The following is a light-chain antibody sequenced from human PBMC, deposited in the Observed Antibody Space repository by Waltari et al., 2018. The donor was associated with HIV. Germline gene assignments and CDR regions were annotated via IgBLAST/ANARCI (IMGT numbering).Light chain of an antibody. CDR1: TSDIGGYNY. CDR2: DVT. J-gene: IGLJ1*01. Sequence: QSALTQPPSASGSPGQSVTISCTGTTSDIGGYNYVSWYQQHPGEAPRLIIYDVTKRPSGVPDRFSCSKSGNTASLTVAGLQAEDEAEYYCNSYAGSSKSYVFGTGTKVTVL. CDR3: NSYAGSSKSYV. V-gene: IGLV2-8*01.